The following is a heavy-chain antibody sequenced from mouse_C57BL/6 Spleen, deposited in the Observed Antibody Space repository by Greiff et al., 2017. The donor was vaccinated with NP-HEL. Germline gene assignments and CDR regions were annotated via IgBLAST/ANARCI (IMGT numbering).Heavy chain of an antibody. V-gene: IGHV3-6*01. CDR3: AREKYLGDMDY. CDR2: ISYDGSN. J-gene: IGHJ4*01. D-gene: IGHD5-1*01. Sequence: DVKLQESGPGLVKPSQSLSLTCSVTGYSITSGYYWNWIRQFPGNKLEWMGYISYDGSNNYNPSLKNRISITRDTSKNQFFLKLHSVTTEDTATYYCAREKYLGDMDYWGQGASVTVSS. CDR1: GYSITSGYY.